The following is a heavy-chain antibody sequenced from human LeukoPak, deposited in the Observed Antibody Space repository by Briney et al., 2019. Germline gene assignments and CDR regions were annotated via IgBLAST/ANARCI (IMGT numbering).Heavy chain of an antibody. CDR2: ISGSGGST. Sequence: GGSLRLSCAASGFTFSNYAMSWVRQAPGKGLEWVSVISGSGGSTYYADSVKGRFTTSRDNSKNTLYLQLNSLRAEDTAVYYCAKDLWSSGWTKKIDYWGQGTLVTVSS. J-gene: IGHJ4*02. V-gene: IGHV3-23*01. CDR1: GFTFSNYA. CDR3: AKDLWSSGWTKKIDY. D-gene: IGHD6-25*01.